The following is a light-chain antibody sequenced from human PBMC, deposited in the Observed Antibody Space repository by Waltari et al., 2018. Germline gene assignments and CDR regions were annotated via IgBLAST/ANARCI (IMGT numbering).Light chain of an antibody. Sequence: EIVLTQSPGTLSLSPGERANLSCRASQNIGRYLIWYQQKPGQAPRLLIYGASSRAAGIPDRFSGSGSGTDFSLTISRLEPEDFAVYYCQNHERLPAVFGQGTKVEIK. J-gene: IGKJ1*01. CDR3: QNHERLPAV. V-gene: IGKV3-20*01. CDR1: QNIGRY. CDR2: GAS.